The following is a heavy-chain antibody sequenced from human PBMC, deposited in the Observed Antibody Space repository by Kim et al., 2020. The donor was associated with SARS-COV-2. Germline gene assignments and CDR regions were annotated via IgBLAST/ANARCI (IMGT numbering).Heavy chain of an antibody. J-gene: IGHJ4*02. D-gene: IGHD3-3*01. V-gene: IGHV3-30-3*01. Sequence: GGSLRLSCAASGFTFSSYAMNWVRQAPGKGLEWVSVISYDGSNTYYADSVKGRFTISRDNSKNTLYLQMNSLRAEDTAVYYCARDIERSGRGGDYCGEGTLVTVSP. CDR3: ARDIERSGRGGDY. CDR1: GFTFSSYA. CDR2: ISYDGSNT.